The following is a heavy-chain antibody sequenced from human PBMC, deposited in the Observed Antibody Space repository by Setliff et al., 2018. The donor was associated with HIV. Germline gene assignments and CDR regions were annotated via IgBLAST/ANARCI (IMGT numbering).Heavy chain of an antibody. CDR2: MNPNSGNT. V-gene: IGHV1-8*02. J-gene: IGHJ3*02. CDR1: GYTFTSYD. D-gene: IGHD2-15*01. CDR3: ARSLTGGAATGAFDI. Sequence: AASVKVSCKASGYTFTSYDINWVRQGTGQGLEWMGWMNPNSGNTGYAQKFQGRVTMTRNTSISTAYMELSSLRSEDTAVYYCARSLTGGAATGAFDIWGQGTMVTVSS.